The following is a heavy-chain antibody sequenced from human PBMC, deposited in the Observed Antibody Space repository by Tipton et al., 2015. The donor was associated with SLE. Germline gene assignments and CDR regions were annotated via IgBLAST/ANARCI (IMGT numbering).Heavy chain of an antibody. J-gene: IGHJ4*02. CDR3: ARRQLSFDY. Sequence: TLSLTCTVSGGSISSSSYYWGWIRQPPGKGLEWIGSNYYSGSTYYNPSLKSRVTISVDTSKNQFSLKLSSVTAADTAVYYCARRQLSFDYWGQGTLVTVSS. CDR1: GGSISSSSYY. V-gene: IGHV4-39*01. CDR2: NYYSGST. D-gene: IGHD5-18*01.